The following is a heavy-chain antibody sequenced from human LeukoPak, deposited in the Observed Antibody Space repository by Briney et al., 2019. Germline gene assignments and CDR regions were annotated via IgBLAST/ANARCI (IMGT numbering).Heavy chain of an antibody. D-gene: IGHD6-13*01. CDR1: GGSVSSYY. CDR2: IYTSGST. V-gene: IGHV4-4*07. J-gene: IGHJ4*02. Sequence: SETLSLTCTVSGGSVSSYYWSWIRQPAGKGLEWIGRIYTSGSTNYNPSLKSRVTMSVDTSKNQFSLKLSSVTAADTAVYYCARVRYSSWYYYFDYWGQGTLVTVSS. CDR3: ARVRYSSWYYYFDY.